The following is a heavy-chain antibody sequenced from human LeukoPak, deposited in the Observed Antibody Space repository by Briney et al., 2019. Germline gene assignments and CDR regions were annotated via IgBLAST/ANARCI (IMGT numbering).Heavy chain of an antibody. J-gene: IGHJ3*02. D-gene: IGHD1-26*01. V-gene: IGHV3-23*01. CDR3: ARGLVGATTSAFDI. CDR2: ISGSGGST. CDR1: GFTFSSYG. Sequence: PSGGSLRLSCAASGFTFSSYGMSWVRQAPGKGLEWVSAISGSGGSTYYADSVKGRFTISRDNSKNTLYLQMNSLRAEDTAVYYCARGLVGATTSAFDIWGQGTMVTVSS.